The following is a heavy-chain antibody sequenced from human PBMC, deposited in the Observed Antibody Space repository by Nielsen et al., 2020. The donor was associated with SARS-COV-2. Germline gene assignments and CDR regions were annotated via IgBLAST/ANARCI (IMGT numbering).Heavy chain of an antibody. CDR3: ARASRTYYFDS. D-gene: IGHD1-14*01. CDR1: GDSISSGDYY. V-gene: IGHV2-70*18. Sequence: TLSLTCTVSGDSISSGDYYWSWIRQPPGKALQWLALIDWDDDKFYTASLKTRLTISKDTSKNQVVLTMTNMDPVDTATYFCARASRTYYFDSWGQGTLITVSS. CDR2: IDWDDDK. J-gene: IGHJ4*02.